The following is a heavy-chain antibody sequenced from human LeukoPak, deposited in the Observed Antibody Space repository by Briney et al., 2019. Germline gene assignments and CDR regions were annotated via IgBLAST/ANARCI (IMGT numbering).Heavy chain of an antibody. D-gene: IGHD4-17*01. V-gene: IGHV3-23*01. CDR3: AKDERYTVTTNY. CDR2: ISGSGGST. Sequence: GGSPRLSCAASGFTFSSYAMSWVRQAPGKGLEWVSAISGSGGSTYYADSVKGRFTISRDNSKNTLYLQMNSLRAEDTAVYYCAKDERYTVTTNYWGQGTLVTVSS. J-gene: IGHJ4*02. CDR1: GFTFSSYA.